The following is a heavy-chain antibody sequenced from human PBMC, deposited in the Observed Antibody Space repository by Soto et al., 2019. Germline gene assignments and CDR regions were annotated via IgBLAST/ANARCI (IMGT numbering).Heavy chain of an antibody. J-gene: IGHJ6*02. CDR3: ARHTPCPNFYYRMAV. CDR2: AYYRSKWYT. Sequence: SQTLSLTCAISGDSVSSNSAAWNWIRQSPSRGLEWLGRAYYRSKWYTDYAVSVKSRMTINADTSKNQFSLQLNSVAPEDTAIYYCARHTPCPNFYYRMAVWAQGTTDTVSS. V-gene: IGHV6-1*01. CDR1: GDSVSSNSAA. D-gene: IGHD2-2*01.